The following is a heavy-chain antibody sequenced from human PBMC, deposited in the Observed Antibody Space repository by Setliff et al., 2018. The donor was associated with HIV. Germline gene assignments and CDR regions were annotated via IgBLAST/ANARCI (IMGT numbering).Heavy chain of an antibody. CDR3: ARHVARFDYDTGGYYVSHFDY. CDR2: ISYTGTT. D-gene: IGHD3-22*01. J-gene: IGHJ4*02. CDR1: GGSISNYY. V-gene: IGHV4-59*01. Sequence: SENLSLTCTVSGGSISNYYWSWIRQPPGKGLECIGYISYTGTTKYNPSLKSRVTISVDTSKNQFSVRLSSVSAADTAVYFCARHVARFDYDTGGYYVSHFDYWGQGTQVTVSS.